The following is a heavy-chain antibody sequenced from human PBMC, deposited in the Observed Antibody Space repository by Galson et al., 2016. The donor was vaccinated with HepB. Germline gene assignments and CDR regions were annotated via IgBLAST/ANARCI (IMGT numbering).Heavy chain of an antibody. CDR2: IWYDRNNK. J-gene: IGHJ4*02. V-gene: IGHV3-33*01. CDR3: ARDRYGDYLDY. Sequence: GKGLEWVAIIWYDRNNKYYADSVKGRFTISRDISKNTLYLQMNSLRAEDTAVYCCARDRYGDYLDYWGQGTLVTVSS. D-gene: IGHD4-17*01.